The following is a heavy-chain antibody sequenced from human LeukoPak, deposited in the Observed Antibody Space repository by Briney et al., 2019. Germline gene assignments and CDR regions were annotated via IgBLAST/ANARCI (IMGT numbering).Heavy chain of an antibody. J-gene: IGHJ4*02. CDR2: INPNSGGT. CDR3: ARTPYYYDSSGYYDY. Sequence: GASVKVSCKASGYTSTGYYIHWVRQAPGQGLEWMGWINPNSGGTNYAQKFQGWVTMTRDTSISTTYMELGRLRSDDTAVYYCARTPYYYDSSGYYDYWGQGTLVTVSS. D-gene: IGHD3-22*01. CDR1: GYTSTGYY. V-gene: IGHV1-2*04.